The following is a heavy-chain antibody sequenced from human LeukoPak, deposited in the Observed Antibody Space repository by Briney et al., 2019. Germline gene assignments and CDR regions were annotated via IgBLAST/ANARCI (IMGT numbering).Heavy chain of an antibody. CDR2: INHSGST. D-gene: IGHD3-3*01. J-gene: IGHJ6*03. Sequence: SETLSLTCAVYGWSFSGYYWSWIRQPPGKGLEWIGEINHSGSTNYNPSLKSRVTISVDTSKNQFSLKLSSVTAADTAVYSCARRITIFGVVTPTYYYYMDVWGKGTTVTVSS. CDR3: ARRITIFGVVTPTYYYYMDV. CDR1: GWSFSGYY. V-gene: IGHV4-34*01.